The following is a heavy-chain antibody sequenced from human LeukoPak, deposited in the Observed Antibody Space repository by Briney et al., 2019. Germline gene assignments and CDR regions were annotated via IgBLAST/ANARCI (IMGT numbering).Heavy chain of an antibody. CDR1: GFTFSSYD. CDR3: ARGVATMKGDPFDI. Sequence: GGSLRLSCAASGFTFSSYDMHWVRQATGKGLEWVSAIGTAGDTYYPGSAKGRFTISRENAKNSLYLQMNSLRAGDTAVYYCARGVATMKGDPFDIWGQGTMVTVSS. CDR2: IGTAGDT. V-gene: IGHV3-13*01. J-gene: IGHJ3*02. D-gene: IGHD5-12*01.